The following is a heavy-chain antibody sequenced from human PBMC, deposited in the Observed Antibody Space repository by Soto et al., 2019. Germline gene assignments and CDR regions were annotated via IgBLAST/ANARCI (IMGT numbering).Heavy chain of an antibody. CDR1: GDSIGSTSYY. D-gene: IGHD1-20*01. CDR3: ARASITGTTGYFDY. V-gene: IGHV4-30-2*01. CDR2: MYHSGST. J-gene: IGHJ4*02. Sequence: SETLSLTCTVSGDSIGSTSYYWGWIRQPPGKGLEWIGYMYHSGSTYYNPSLKSRVTISVDRSKNQFSLKLSSVTAADTAVYYCARASITGTTGYFDYWGQGTLVTVSS.